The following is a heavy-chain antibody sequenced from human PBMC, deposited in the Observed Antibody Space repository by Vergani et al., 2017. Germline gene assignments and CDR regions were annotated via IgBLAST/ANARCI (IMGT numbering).Heavy chain of an antibody. V-gene: IGHV1-2*02. Sequence: QVQLVQSGAEVKKPGASVKVSCKASGYTFTGYYMHWVRQAPGQGLEWMGWINPNSGGTNYAQKFQGRVTMTRDTSISTAYMELSRLRADDTAVYYCAREYSSGWYWVRGGPLLDIWGQGTMVTVSS. D-gene: IGHD6-19*01. CDR3: AREYSSGWYWVRGGPLLDI. J-gene: IGHJ3*02. CDR2: INPNSGGT. CDR1: GYTFTGYY.